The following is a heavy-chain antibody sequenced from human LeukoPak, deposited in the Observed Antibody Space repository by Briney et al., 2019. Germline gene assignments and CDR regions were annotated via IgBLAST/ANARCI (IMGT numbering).Heavy chain of an antibody. V-gene: IGHV3-21*01. J-gene: IGHJ5*02. D-gene: IGHD4/OR15-4a*01. CDR2: ISSGSSSI. CDR3: ARIPNSANFPNWFDT. Sequence: GGSLRLSCAVSGLTFSNYAMSWVRQAPGKGLEWVSSISSGSSSIYYADSVKGRFTISRDNAKNSLYLQMNSLRAEDTAVYYCARIPNSANFPNWFDTWGQGTLVTVSS. CDR1: GLTFSNYA.